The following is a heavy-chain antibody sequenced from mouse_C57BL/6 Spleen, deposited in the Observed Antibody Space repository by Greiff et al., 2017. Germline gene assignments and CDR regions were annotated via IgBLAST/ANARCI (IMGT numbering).Heavy chain of an antibody. V-gene: IGHV2-3*01. CDR3: AKPAVAYITTGVAPLSYWYFDV. D-gene: IGHD1-1*01. CDR1: GFSFTSYG. Sequence: VQLMESGPGLVAPSQCLSISCTVSGFSFTSYGISWVRQPPGKGLEWLGVIWGDGSTNYHSAPISRLSISKDNSKSTVFLKLNSLQTDDTATCYCAKPAVAYITTGVAPLSYWYFDVWGTGTTVTVSS. CDR2: IWGDGST. J-gene: IGHJ1*03.